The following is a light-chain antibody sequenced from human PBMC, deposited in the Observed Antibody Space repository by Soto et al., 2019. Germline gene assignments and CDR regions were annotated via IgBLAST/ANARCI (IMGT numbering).Light chain of an antibody. CDR1: QSLLHSNGYNY. CDR2: LGS. J-gene: IGKJ2*01. Sequence: DIVMTKSPLSLPVTPGEPASISCRSSQSLLHSNGYNYLDWYLQKPGQSPQVLIYLGSNRASGVPDRFSGSGSGTDFTLKISRVEAEDVGLYYCMQALQTPYTYGQGTKLEIK. V-gene: IGKV2-28*01. CDR3: MQALQTPYT.